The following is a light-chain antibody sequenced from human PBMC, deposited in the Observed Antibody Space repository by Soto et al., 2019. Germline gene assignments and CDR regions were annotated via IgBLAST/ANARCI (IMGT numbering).Light chain of an antibody. CDR3: QQYGSSPT. CDR1: QRVSSSY. V-gene: IGKV3-20*01. CDR2: GAS. Sequence: EIVLTQSPGTLSLSPGERATLSCRASQRVSSSYLAWYQQKPGQAPRLLIYGASSRATGIPDRFSGSGSGTDFTLTISRLEPEDFAVYYCQQYGSSPTFGQGTRLEMK. J-gene: IGKJ5*01.